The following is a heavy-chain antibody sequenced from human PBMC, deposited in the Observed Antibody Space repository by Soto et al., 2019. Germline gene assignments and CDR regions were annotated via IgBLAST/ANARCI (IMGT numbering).Heavy chain of an antibody. CDR2: ISAYNGNT. CDR3: TTDYRSYYYGSGSYYDAFDI. V-gene: IGHV1-18*01. Sequence: GASVKVSCKASGYTFTSYGISWVRQAPGQGLEWMGWISAYNGNTNYAQKLQGRVTMTTDTSTSTAYMELRSLRSDDTAVYYCTTDYRSYYYGSGSYYDAFDIWGQGTMVTVSS. D-gene: IGHD3-10*01. J-gene: IGHJ3*02. CDR1: GYTFTSYG.